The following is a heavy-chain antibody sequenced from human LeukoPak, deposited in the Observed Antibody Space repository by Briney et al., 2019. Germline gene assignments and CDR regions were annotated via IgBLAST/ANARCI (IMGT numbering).Heavy chain of an antibody. CDR2: LFTGGGRT. D-gene: IGHD3-10*01. Sequence: GGSLRLSCAASGFTFSSYAMHWVRQAPGKGLEWVSVLFTGGGRTLYADSVKGRFTISGDTSRTTLYLQMNGLRAEDTAVYYCAKECDYSPGHKFDLWGQGTLVTVSS. J-gene: IGHJ4*02. CDR3: AKECDYSPGHKFDL. CDR1: GFTFSSYA. V-gene: IGHV3-23*01.